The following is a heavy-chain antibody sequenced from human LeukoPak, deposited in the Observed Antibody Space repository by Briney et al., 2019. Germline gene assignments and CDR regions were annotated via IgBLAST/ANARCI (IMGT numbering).Heavy chain of an antibody. CDR1: GYTFTSYG. Sequence: ASVKVSCKASGYTFTSYGISWVRQAPGQGLEWMRWISAYNGKTNYAQKLQGSVTMTTDTSTSTAYMELRSLRSDDTAVYYCARSEALRWPMDVWGQGTTVTVSS. D-gene: IGHD4-23*01. V-gene: IGHV1-18*01. CDR2: ISAYNGKT. CDR3: ARSEALRWPMDV. J-gene: IGHJ6*02.